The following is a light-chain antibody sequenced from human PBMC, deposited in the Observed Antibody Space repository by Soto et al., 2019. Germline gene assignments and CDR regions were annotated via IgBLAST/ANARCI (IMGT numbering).Light chain of an antibody. V-gene: IGKV1-5*03. CDR1: QSVSSW. CDR2: KAS. CDR3: QQYDSYPLT. Sequence: DIQMTQSPSTLSASVGDRVTITCRASQSVSSWLAWYQQRPGNAPNLLIYKASSLESGVPSRFSGSGSGTEFTLTVSSLLPDDFATYYCQQYDSYPLTFGGGTKVEIK. J-gene: IGKJ4*01.